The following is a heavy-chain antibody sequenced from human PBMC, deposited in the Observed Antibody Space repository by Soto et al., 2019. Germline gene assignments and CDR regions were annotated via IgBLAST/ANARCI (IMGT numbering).Heavy chain of an antibody. CDR3: ARAHWDWGLLLDY. Sequence: SETLSLTCTVSGGSISSYYWSWIRQPPGKGLEWIGYIYYSGSTNYNPSLKSRVTISVDTSKNQFSLKMSSVTAADTAVYYCARAHWDWGLLLDYWGQGTLVTVSS. V-gene: IGHV4-59*01. J-gene: IGHJ4*02. CDR1: GGSISSYY. D-gene: IGHD2-21*02. CDR2: IYYSGST.